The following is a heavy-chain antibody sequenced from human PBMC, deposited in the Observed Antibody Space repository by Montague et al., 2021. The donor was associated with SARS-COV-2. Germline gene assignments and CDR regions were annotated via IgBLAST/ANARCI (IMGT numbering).Heavy chain of an antibody. CDR3: ARTSRGSRYFYGVDV. CDR1: GDSISDYY. V-gene: IGHV4-59*01. CDR2: TFRSGAT. J-gene: IGHJ6*02. D-gene: IGHD3-10*01. Sequence: SETLSLTCTVSGDSISDYYWSWIRQPPGMRLEWIGYTFRSGATNYNPPLKSRVIISLDTSKSQFSLRLSSVTAADTAIYYCARTSRGSRYFYGVDVWGQGTTATVSS.